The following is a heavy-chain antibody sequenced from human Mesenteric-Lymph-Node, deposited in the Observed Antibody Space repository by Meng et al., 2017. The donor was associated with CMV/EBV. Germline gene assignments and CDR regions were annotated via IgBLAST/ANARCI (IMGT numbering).Heavy chain of an antibody. CDR1: GYTFTSYD. Sequence: ASVKVSCKASGYTFTSYDINWVRQATGQGLEWMGWMNPNSGNTGYAQKFQGRVTITRNTSISTAYMELSSLRSEDTAVYYCARARGPNRSRYYYYGMDVWGQGTTVTVSS. D-gene: IGHD3-10*01. V-gene: IGHV1-8*03. CDR2: MNPNSGNT. CDR3: ARARGPNRSRYYYYGMDV. J-gene: IGHJ6*02.